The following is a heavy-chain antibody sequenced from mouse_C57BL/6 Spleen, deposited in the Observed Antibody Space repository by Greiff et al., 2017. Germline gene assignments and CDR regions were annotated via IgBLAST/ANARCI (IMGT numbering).Heavy chain of an antibody. CDR2: IDPETGGT. CDR3: TRMGGYYYGSSHWYFDV. D-gene: IGHD1-1*01. V-gene: IGHV1-15*01. J-gene: IGHJ1*03. Sequence: QVQLQQSGAELVRPGASVTLSCKASGYTFTDYEMHWVKQTPVHGLEWIGAIDPETGGTAYNQKFKGKAILTAVNSSRTAYMELRSLTSEDSAVYYCTRMGGYYYGSSHWYFDVGGTGTTVTVSS. CDR1: GYTFTDYE.